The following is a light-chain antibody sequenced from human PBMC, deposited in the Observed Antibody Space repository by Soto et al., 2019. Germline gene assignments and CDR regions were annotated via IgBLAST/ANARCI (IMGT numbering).Light chain of an antibody. J-gene: IGKJ1*01. CDR1: QSVSNSY. CDR2: GAS. Sequence: ENVLTQSPGTVSLSPGERATLSCRASQSVSNSYLAWYQQKPGQAPRLLIYGASSRATGIPDRFSGSGSGTDFTLTISRLEPEDFAVYYCQQYGSSPRTFGQGTKVEIK. CDR3: QQYGSSPRT. V-gene: IGKV3-20*01.